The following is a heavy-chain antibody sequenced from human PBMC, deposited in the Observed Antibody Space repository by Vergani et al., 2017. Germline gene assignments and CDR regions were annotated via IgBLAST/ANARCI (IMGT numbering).Heavy chain of an antibody. J-gene: IGHJ6*03. Sequence: EVQLVQSGAEVKKPGESLKISCKGSGYSFTSYWIGWVRQMPGKGLEWMGIIYPGDSDTRYSPPFQGQVTISADKSISTAYLQWSSLKASDTAMYYCARVGDSNYYYYYMDVWGKGTTVTVSS. D-gene: IGHD3-16*01. V-gene: IGHV5-51*01. CDR1: GYSFTSYW. CDR3: ARVGDSNYYYYYMDV. CDR2: IYPGDSDT.